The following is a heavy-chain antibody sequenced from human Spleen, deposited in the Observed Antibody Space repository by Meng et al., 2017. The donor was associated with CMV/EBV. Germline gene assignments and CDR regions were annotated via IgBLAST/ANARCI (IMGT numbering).Heavy chain of an antibody. Sequence: SVKVSCKASGYTFTSYYMHWVRQAPGQGLEWMGRIIPFLGITNKAQKFQGRVTFTADKATTTAYIELGSLRSEDTAVYYCAREETGDFYYGMDVWGQGTTVTVSS. D-gene: IGHD1-14*01. CDR2: IIPFLGIT. CDR3: AREETGDFYYGMDV. V-gene: IGHV1-69*04. CDR1: GYTFTSYY. J-gene: IGHJ6*02.